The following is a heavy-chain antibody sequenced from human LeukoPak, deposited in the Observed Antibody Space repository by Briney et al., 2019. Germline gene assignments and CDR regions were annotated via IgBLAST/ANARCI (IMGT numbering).Heavy chain of an antibody. V-gene: IGHV3-23*01. J-gene: IGHJ4*02. CDR3: AISPYYYDLVDY. CDR2: ISGSGGST. D-gene: IGHD3-22*01. Sequence: PGGSLRLSCAASGFTFSSYAMSWVRQAPGMGLEWVSAISGSGGSTYYADSVKGRFTISRDNSKNTLYLQMNSLRAEDTAVYYCAISPYYYDLVDYWGQGTLVTVSS. CDR1: GFTFSSYA.